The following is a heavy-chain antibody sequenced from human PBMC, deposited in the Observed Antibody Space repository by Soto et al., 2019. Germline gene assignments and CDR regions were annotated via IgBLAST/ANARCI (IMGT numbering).Heavy chain of an antibody. Sequence: LSLTCTVSGGSIGSYYWSWIRQPPGKGLEWIGYIYESGSTNSSPSLQSRVTISVDTSKNQFYLNLSPVTAADTATYYCARARITLVREIIKYNMDIWGQGTTVTVSS. D-gene: IGHD3-10*01. V-gene: IGHV4-59*01. CDR3: ARARITLVREIIKYNMDI. CDR1: GGSIGSYY. CDR2: IYESGST. J-gene: IGHJ6*02.